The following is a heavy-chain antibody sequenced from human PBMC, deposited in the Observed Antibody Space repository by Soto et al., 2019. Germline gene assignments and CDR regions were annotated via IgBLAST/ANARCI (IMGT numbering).Heavy chain of an antibody. CDR1: GGSISSYY. CDR2: IYYSGST. D-gene: IGHD2-8*01. V-gene: IGHV4-59*08. Sequence: SETLSLTCTVSGGSISSYYWSWIRQPPGKGLEWIGYIYYSGSTNYNPSLKSRVTISVDTSKNQFSLKLSSVTAADTAVYYCARHPYCTNGVSCSPSMDVWGKGTTVTVS. J-gene: IGHJ6*03. CDR3: ARHPYCTNGVSCSPSMDV.